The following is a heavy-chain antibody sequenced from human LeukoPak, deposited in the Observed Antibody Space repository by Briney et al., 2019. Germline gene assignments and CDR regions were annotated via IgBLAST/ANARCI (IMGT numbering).Heavy chain of an antibody. CDR1: GGSISSGDYY. J-gene: IGHJ3*02. V-gene: IGHV4-30-4*01. CDR2: IYYSGST. D-gene: IGHD4-23*01. Sequence: SETLSLTCTVSGGSISSGDYYWSWIRQPPGKGLEWIGYIYYSGSTYYNPSLKSRVTISVDTSKNQFSLKLSSVTAADTAVYYCAREAYGGDVAFDIWGQGTMVTVSS. CDR3: AREAYGGDVAFDI.